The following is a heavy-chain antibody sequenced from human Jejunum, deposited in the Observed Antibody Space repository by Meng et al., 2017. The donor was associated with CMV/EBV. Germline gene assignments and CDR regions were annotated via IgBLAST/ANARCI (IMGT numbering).Heavy chain of an antibody. J-gene: IGHJ4*02. Sequence: ASGYPFTSYEVDCVRQATGQVLELMGWMNPNNGNTGYVQKFQSRVTMTWNTSISTAYMALSSLRSEDTAVYYCARALRYYGSGSDDNWGQGTLVTVSS. CDR1: GYPFTSYE. CDR2: MNPNNGNT. CDR3: ARALRYYGSGSDDN. D-gene: IGHD3-10*01. V-gene: IGHV1-8*01.